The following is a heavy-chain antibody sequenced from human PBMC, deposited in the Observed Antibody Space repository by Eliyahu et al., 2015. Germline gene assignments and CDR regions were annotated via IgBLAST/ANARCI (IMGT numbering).Heavy chain of an antibody. CDR1: GFPFSSYA. J-gene: IGHJ4*02. CDR3: AKDAVVIPLMPTDY. Sequence: EVQLLESGGGLVQPGGSLRLSCAASGFPFSSYAMGWVRQAPGKGLEWVSAISGSGGSTYYADSVKGRFTISRDNSKNTLYLQMNSLRAEDTAVYYCAKDAVVIPLMPTDYWGQGTLVTVSS. D-gene: IGHD4-23*01. V-gene: IGHV3-23*01. CDR2: ISGSGGST.